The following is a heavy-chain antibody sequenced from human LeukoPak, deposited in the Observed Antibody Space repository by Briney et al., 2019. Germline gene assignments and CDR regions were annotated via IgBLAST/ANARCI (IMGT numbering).Heavy chain of an antibody. Sequence: SETLSLTCTVSGGSISSYYWSWIRQPPGKGLEWIGYIYYSGSTNYNPSLKSRVIISVDTSKNQFSLKLSSATAADTAVYYCARQTGSGLFILPGGQGTLVTVSS. V-gene: IGHV4-59*01. CDR3: ARQTGSGLFILP. CDR1: GGSISSYY. J-gene: IGHJ4*02. D-gene: IGHD3/OR15-3a*01. CDR2: IYYSGST.